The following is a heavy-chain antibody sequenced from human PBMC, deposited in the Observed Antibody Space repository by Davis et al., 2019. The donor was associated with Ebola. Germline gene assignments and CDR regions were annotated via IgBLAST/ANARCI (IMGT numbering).Heavy chain of an antibody. D-gene: IGHD6-19*01. Sequence: ASVKVSCKASAYTFNSHGISWVRQAPGQGLEWMAWISAYNGHPNYAQKFQGRLTLTTDTSTSTVYMELRSLTSDDTAEYYCARGRNGGWDFDYWGQGTLVTVSS. CDR1: AYTFNSHG. CDR3: ARGRNGGWDFDY. V-gene: IGHV1-18*01. CDR2: ISAYNGHP. J-gene: IGHJ4*02.